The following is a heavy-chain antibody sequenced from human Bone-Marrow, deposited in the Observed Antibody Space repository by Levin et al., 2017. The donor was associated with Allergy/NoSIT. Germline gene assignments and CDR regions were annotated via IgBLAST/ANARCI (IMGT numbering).Heavy chain of an antibody. CDR1: GFTFSSYA. J-gene: IGHJ3*01. CDR3: ARSPCSSASCVDAFDV. Sequence: ETLSLTCAGSGFTFSSYAMSWVRQAPGKGLEWVSVISGSGDRTNYGDSVKGRFTISKDSSKKTVDLLMSSLRAEDTAVYYCARSPCSSASCVDAFDVWGQGTMVTVSS. D-gene: IGHD2-2*01. V-gene: IGHV3-23*02. CDR2: ISGSGDRT.